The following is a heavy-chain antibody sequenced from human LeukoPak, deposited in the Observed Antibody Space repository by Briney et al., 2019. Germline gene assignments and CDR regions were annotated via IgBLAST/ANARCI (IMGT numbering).Heavy chain of an antibody. CDR1: GYTFTSYG. Sequence: ASVKVSCKASGYTFTSYGISWVRQAPGQGLEWMGWISAYNGNTNYAQKLQGRVTMTTDTSTSTAYMELRSLRSDDTAVYYCARDLPLIVVVPAATKRNWFDPWGQGTLVTVSP. CDR3: ARDLPLIVVVPAATKRNWFDP. CDR2: ISAYNGNT. J-gene: IGHJ5*02. V-gene: IGHV1-18*04. D-gene: IGHD2-2*01.